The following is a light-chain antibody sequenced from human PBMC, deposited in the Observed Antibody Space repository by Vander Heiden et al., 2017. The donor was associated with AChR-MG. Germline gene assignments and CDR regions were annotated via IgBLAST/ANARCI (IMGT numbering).Light chain of an antibody. CDR1: IGSQT. CDR3: ATWDDTLSGWV. Sequence: QSVLTQAPSASGTPGQTVTISCSGSIGSQTVSWYQQLPESAPKLLIYRSIRRPSGVPDRFSGSTSGTSPYLAISGLQSEDEGIYFCATWDDTLSGWVFGGGTKLTVL. J-gene: IGLJ3*02. CDR2: RSI. V-gene: IGLV1-44*01.